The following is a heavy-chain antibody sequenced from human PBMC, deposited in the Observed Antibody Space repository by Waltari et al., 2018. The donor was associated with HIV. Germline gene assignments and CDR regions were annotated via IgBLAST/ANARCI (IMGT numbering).Heavy chain of an antibody. CDR2: INSDGSSR. J-gene: IGHJ4*02. D-gene: IGHD2-15*01. V-gene: IGHV3-74*01. CDR1: GFSVSHHC. CDR3: ARASHYIEFSTFDGDYYFDV. Sequence: VQLVESGGGSIKTGGSLRLSCAASGFSVSHHCMDWVREGPGKGLVWVARINSDGSSRNYADAVKGRFVISRDNARNTVYLQLNSLRVEDTAMYFCARASHYIEFSTFDGDYYFDVWGRGTRVAVSS.